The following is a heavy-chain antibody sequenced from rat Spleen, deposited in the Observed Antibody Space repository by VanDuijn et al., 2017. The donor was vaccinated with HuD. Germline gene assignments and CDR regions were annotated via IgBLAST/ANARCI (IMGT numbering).Heavy chain of an antibody. CDR2: ITKTGGST. Sequence: EVQLVESGGGLVQPGRSLKISCIASGFTFNNYWMTWIRQAPGKGLEWVASITKTGGSTYYPDSVKGRFTISRDNAKNTLYLQMNSLRSEDTATYYCTRDPTLVNSDPYWYFDFWGPGTTVTVSS. D-gene: IGHD3-5*01. V-gene: IGHV5-31*01. CDR1: GFTFNNYW. CDR3: TRDPTLVNSDPYWYFDF. J-gene: IGHJ1*01.